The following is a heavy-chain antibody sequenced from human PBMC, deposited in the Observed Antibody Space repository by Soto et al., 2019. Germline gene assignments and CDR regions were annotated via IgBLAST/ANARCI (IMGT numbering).Heavy chain of an antibody. J-gene: IGHJ4*02. Sequence: GGSLILSCAASGFTFSSYAMSWVRQAPGKGLEWVSAISGSGGSTYYADSVKGRFTISRDNSKNTLYLQMNSLRAEDTAVYYCAKAGTFMVRGVIYFDYWGQGTLVTGSS. V-gene: IGHV3-23*01. CDR3: AKAGTFMVRGVIYFDY. CDR1: GFTFSSYA. D-gene: IGHD3-10*01. CDR2: ISGSGGST.